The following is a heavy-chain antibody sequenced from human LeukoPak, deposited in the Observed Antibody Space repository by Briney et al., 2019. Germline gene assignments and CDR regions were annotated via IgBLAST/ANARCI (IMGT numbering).Heavy chain of an antibody. CDR3: ASSRVGDVFDV. J-gene: IGHJ3*01. V-gene: IGHV4-39*02. CDR1: GGSISSSNYY. Sequence: KPSETLSLTCTVSGGSISSSNYYWSWIPQSPGKGLECIGGIFYSGSTFYNPSLRSRATISVDTSKNYFSLKLTSVTAADTAVYYCASSRVGDVFDVWGQGTMVPISS. D-gene: IGHD1-26*01. CDR2: IFYSGST.